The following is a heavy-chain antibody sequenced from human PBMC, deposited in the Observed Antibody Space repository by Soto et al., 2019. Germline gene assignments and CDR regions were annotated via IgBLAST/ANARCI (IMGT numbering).Heavy chain of an antibody. V-gene: IGHV3-33*08. CDR1: GFTFSSYG. J-gene: IGHJ3*02. D-gene: IGHD1-20*01. CDR3: ARRGGITGAFDI. Sequence: GGSLRLSCAASGFTFSSYGMHWVRQAPGKGLEWVAVIWYDGSNKYYADSVKGRFTISRDNSKNTLYLQMNSLRAEDTAEYYCARRGGITGAFDIWGQGTMVTVSS. CDR2: IWYDGSNK.